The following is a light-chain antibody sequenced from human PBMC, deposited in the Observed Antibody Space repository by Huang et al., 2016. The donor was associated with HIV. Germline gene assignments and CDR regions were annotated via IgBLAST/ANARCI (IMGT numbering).Light chain of an antibody. V-gene: IGKV4-1*01. CDR2: WAA. CDR1: QSVLYNSNNSNY. Sequence: DIVMTQSPDSLAVSLGDRATIDCKSSQSVLYNSNNSNYLAWYQQKPRQPPKLRIYWAATRQSGVPDRFSGGGSGTDFTLTISSLQAEDVAVYYCQQYYSAPYTFGHGDQAGDQT. CDR3: QQYYSAPYT. J-gene: IGKJ2*01.